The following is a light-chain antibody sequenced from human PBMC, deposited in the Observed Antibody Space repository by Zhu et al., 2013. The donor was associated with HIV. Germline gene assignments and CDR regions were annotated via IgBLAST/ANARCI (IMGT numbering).Light chain of an antibody. Sequence: EIVLTQSPATLSLSPGERATLSCRASQSVSSYLAWYQQKPGQAPRLLISDASNRATGIPARFSGSGSGTDFTLTISSLEPEDFAVYYCQQRSNWPPMYTFGQGTKLEIK. CDR1: QSVSSY. CDR2: DAS. J-gene: IGKJ2*01. CDR3: QQRSNWPPMYT. V-gene: IGKV3-11*01.